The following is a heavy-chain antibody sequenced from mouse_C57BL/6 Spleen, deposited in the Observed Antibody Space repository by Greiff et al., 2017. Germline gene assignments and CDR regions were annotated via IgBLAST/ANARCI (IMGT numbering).Heavy chain of an antibody. CDR3: ARSADGPRWFAY. Sequence: VQLQQSGPELVKPGASVKMSCKASGYTFTDYNMHWVKQSHGKSLEWIGYINPNNGGTSYNQKFKGKATLTVNKSSSTAYMELRSLTSEDSAVYYCARSADGPRWFAYGGQGTLVTVSA. V-gene: IGHV1-22*01. CDR2: INPNNGGT. D-gene: IGHD2-3*01. J-gene: IGHJ3*01. CDR1: GYTFTDYN.